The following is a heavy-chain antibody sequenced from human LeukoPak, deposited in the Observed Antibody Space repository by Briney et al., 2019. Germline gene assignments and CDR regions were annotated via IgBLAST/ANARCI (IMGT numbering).Heavy chain of an antibody. CDR3: ARGYYHDSK. V-gene: IGHV4-39*07. J-gene: IGHJ4*02. CDR1: GGSISSSSYY. CDR2: IYYSGST. Sequence: SETLSLTCTVSGGSISSSSYYWGWIRQPPGKGLEWIGSIYYSGSTYYNPSLKSRVTISVDTSKNQFSLKLTSVTAADTAVYYCARGYYHDSKWGQGILVTVSS. D-gene: IGHD3-22*01.